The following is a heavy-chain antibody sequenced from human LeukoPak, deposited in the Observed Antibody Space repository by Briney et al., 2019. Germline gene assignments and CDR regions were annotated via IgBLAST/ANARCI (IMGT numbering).Heavy chain of an antibody. CDR3: ARGPANHYCIDF. J-gene: IGHJ6*02. D-gene: IGHD4/OR15-4a*01. V-gene: IGHV3-20*01. Sequence: GGSLRLSCAASGFTLSNYAMNWVRQAPGKGLEWVSGTNWNGGSTSYADSVKGRFTISRNNAKNSLYLQMNSLRVEDTALYHCARGPANHYCIDFWGQGTTVTVSS. CDR2: TNWNGGST. CDR1: GFTLSNYA.